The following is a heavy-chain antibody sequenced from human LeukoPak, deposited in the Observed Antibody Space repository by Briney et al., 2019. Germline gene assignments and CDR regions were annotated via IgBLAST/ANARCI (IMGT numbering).Heavy chain of an antibody. CDR1: GGSFSGYY. Sequence: PSETLSLTCAVYGGSFSGYYWSWIRQPPGKGLEWIGEINHSGSTNYNPSLKSRVTISVDTSKNQFSLKLSSVTAADTAVYYCASLSRLLWFGEFQDAFDIWGQGTMVTVSP. D-gene: IGHD3-10*01. CDR2: INHSGST. CDR3: ASLSRLLWFGEFQDAFDI. J-gene: IGHJ3*02. V-gene: IGHV4-34*01.